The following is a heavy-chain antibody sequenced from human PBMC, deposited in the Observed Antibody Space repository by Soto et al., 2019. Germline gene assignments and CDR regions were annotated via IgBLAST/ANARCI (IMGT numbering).Heavy chain of an antibody. CDR1: GFTFSSYA. CDR2: ISGSGGST. D-gene: IGHD6-19*01. Sequence: GGSLRLSCAASGFTFSSYAMSWVRQAPGKGLEWVSAISGSGGSTYYADSVKGRFTISRDNSKNTLYLQMNSLRAEDTAVYYCAKDPLQWLVQYYYYYGMDVWGQGTTVTVSS. V-gene: IGHV3-23*01. J-gene: IGHJ6*02. CDR3: AKDPLQWLVQYYYYYGMDV.